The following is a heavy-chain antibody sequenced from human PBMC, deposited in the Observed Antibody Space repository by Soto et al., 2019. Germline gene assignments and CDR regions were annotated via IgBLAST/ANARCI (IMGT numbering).Heavy chain of an antibody. J-gene: IGHJ6*02. CDR2: INAGNGNT. Sequence: ASVKVSCKASGYTFTSYAMHWVRQAPGQRLEWMGWINAGNGNTKYSQKFQGRVTITRDTSASTAYMELSSLRSEDTAVYYCARAKKQWLVPYYYYDMDVWGQGTTVTVSS. V-gene: IGHV1-3*01. CDR3: ARAKKQWLVPYYYYDMDV. D-gene: IGHD6-19*01. CDR1: GYTFTSYA.